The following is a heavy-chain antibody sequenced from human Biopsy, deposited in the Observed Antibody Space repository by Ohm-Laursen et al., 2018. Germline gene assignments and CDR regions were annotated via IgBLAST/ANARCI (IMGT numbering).Heavy chain of an antibody. CDR1: GFTFSNKW. V-gene: IGHV3-74*01. CDR2: INTDGSST. J-gene: IGHJ2*01. D-gene: IGHD5/OR15-5a*01. Sequence: SLRLSCAASGFTFSNKWMHWVRQTPGKGLVWVARINTDGSSTSYADSVKGRLIISRDNAKNTLYLQMNSLSAEDTAVYYCARLDSVDWRFDLWGRGTLVTVSS. CDR3: ARLDSVDWRFDL.